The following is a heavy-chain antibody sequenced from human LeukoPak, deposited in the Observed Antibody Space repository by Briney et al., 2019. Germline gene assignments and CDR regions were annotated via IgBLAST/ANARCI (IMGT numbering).Heavy chain of an antibody. V-gene: IGHV4-38-2*02. CDR1: GYSISSGYY. Sequence: KSSETLSLTCTVSGYSISSGYYWGWIRQPPGKGLEWIGSIYHSGSTYYNPSLKSRVTISVDTSKNQFSLKLSSVTAADTAVYYCARDWAVAGQSGYFDYWGQGTLVTVSS. J-gene: IGHJ4*02. CDR2: IYHSGST. D-gene: IGHD6-19*01. CDR3: ARDWAVAGQSGYFDY.